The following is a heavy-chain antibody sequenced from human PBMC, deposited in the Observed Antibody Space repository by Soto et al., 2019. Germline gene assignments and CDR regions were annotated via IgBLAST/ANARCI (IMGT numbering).Heavy chain of an antibody. D-gene: IGHD5-18*01. CDR1: GFTFDDYG. J-gene: IGHJ4*02. CDR2: ISFSGNTI. Sequence: VQLVESGGGLVQPGGSLRLSCAASGFTFDDYGMTWVGQAPGKRLEWVSFISFSGNTIYYADSVRGRFTISRDNAKSTLFLQMNSLRDDDTATYYCARRLDPLQYSDYWGRGTLVTVSS. V-gene: IGHV3-48*02. CDR3: ARRLDPLQYSDY.